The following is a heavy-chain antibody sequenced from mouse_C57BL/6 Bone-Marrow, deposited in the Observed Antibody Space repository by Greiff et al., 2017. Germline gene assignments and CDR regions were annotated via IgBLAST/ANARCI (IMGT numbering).Heavy chain of an antibody. CDR2: ISSGGDYT. V-gene: IGHV5-9-1*02. Sequence: EVKLVESGAGLVKPGGSLKLSCAASGFTFSSYAMSWVRQTPEKRLEWVAYISSGGDYTYYADTVKGRFTISRDNARNTLYLQMSSLKSEDTTMYYCTREDGAFAYWGQGTLVTVSA. CDR3: TREDGAFAY. CDR1: GFTFSSYA. J-gene: IGHJ3*01.